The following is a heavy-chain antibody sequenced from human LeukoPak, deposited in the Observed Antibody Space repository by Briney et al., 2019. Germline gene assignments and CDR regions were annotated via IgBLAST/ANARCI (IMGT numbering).Heavy chain of an antibody. V-gene: IGHV3-23*01. CDR3: AKGAYDYIEIAYFNY. Sequence: GGSLRLSCAASGFTVSTHYMTWVRQAPGKGLEWVAVLIGSSGATDYADSVKGRFTISRDNSKNTLFLQMNSLRAEDTAIYYCAKGAYDYIEIAYFNYWGQGALVTVSS. D-gene: IGHD5-12*01. CDR2: LIGSSGAT. CDR1: GFTVSTHY. J-gene: IGHJ4*02.